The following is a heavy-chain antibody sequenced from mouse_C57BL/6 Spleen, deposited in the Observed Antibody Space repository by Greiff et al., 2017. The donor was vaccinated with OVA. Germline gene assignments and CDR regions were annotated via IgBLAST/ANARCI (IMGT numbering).Heavy chain of an antibody. V-gene: IGHV5-4*01. CDR1: GFTFSSYA. Sequence: EVNVVESGGGLVKPGGSLKLSCAASGFTFSSYAMSWVRQTPEKRLEWVATISDGGSYTYYPDNVKGRFTISRDNAKNNLYLQMSHLKSEDTAMYYCARDYYSNSVWGQGTLVTVSA. CDR2: ISDGGSYT. CDR3: ARDYYSNSV. D-gene: IGHD2-5*01. J-gene: IGHJ3*01.